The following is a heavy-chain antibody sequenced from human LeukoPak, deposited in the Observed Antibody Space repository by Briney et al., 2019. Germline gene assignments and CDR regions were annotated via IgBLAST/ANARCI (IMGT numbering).Heavy chain of an antibody. CDR2: ISSSGSTI. D-gene: IGHD3-9*01. J-gene: IGHJ6*03. Sequence: GGSLRLSCAASGFTFSDYYMSWIRQAPGKGLEWVSYISSSGSTIYYADSVKGRFTISRDNAKNSLYLQMNSLRAEDTAVYYCARLVSTYYDILTGYWGGYYYYYMDVWGKGTTVTVSS. CDR3: ARLVSTYYDILTGYWGGYYYYYMDV. V-gene: IGHV3-11*04. CDR1: GFTFSDYY.